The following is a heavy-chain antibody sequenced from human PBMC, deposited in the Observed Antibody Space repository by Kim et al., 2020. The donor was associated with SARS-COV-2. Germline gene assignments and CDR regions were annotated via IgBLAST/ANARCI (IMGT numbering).Heavy chain of an antibody. J-gene: IGHJ4*02. CDR3: ARRGEWTDFDY. D-gene: IGHD3-3*01. Sequence: GESLKISCQAFGYRFTSHWIGWVRQMPGKGLEWMGIIYPSDSETRYNPSLQGQVTISTDKSISTAYLQWSSLKASDSAMYYCARRGEWTDFDYWGLGTLVTVSS. V-gene: IGHV5-51*01. CDR1: GYRFTSHW. CDR2: IYPSDSET.